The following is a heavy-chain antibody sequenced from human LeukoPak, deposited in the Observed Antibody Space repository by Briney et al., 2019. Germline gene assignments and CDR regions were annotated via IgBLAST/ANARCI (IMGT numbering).Heavy chain of an antibody. Sequence: PGGTLRLSCAASGFTFSSYGMSWVRQAPGRGREWVSAISGSGGSTYYADSVKGRFTISRDNSKNTLYLQMNSLRAEDTALYYCAFGDRNFDWINDAFDIWGQGTMVAVSS. V-gene: IGHV3-23*01. D-gene: IGHD3-9*01. CDR3: AFGDRNFDWINDAFDI. CDR2: ISGSGGST. J-gene: IGHJ3*02. CDR1: GFTFSSYG.